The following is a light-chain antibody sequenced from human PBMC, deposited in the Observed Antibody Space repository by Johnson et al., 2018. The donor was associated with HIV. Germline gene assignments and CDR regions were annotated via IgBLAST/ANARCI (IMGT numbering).Light chain of an antibody. J-gene: IGLJ1*01. Sequence: QAVLTQPPSVSAAPGQKVTISCSGSSSNIGNNYVSWYQQLPGTAPKLLIYENNKRPSGIPDRFSGSKSGTLATLGITGLQTGDEADYYCGTWDSSLSAGVFGTGTKVTV. CDR1: SSNIGNNY. V-gene: IGLV1-51*02. CDR3: GTWDSSLSAGV. CDR2: ENN.